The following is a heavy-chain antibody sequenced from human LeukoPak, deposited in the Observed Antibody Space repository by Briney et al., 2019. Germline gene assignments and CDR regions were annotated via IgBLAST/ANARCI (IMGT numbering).Heavy chain of an antibody. CDR2: ISGSGGST. CDR3: AKGAYGDYYYYYAMDV. D-gene: IGHD4/OR15-4a*01. CDR1: GFTFSNYA. J-gene: IGHJ6*02. Sequence: PGGSLRLSCAASGFTFSNYAMSWVRQAPGKGLEWVSSISGSGGSTFYADSVKGRCTISRDKSKNTLYLQMNSLRAEDTAVHYCAKGAYGDYYYYYAMDVWGQGTTVTVSS. V-gene: IGHV3-23*01.